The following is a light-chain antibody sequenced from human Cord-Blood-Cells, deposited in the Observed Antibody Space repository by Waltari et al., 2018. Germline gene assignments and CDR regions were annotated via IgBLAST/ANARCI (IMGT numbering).Light chain of an antibody. Sequence: DIQMTQSPSTLSASVGDRVTITCRASQSISSWLAWDQQTPGKAPKLLIYKAYSLESGVPSRFSGSGSGTEFTLTISSLQPDDFATYCCQQYNSYYTFGQGTKLEIK. CDR3: QQYNSYYT. CDR1: QSISSW. CDR2: KAY. J-gene: IGKJ2*01. V-gene: IGKV1-5*03.